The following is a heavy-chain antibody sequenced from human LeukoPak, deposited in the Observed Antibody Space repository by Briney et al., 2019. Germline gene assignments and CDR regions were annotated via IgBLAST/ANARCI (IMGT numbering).Heavy chain of an antibody. CDR3: ARARGYSYGYSDY. J-gene: IGHJ4*02. V-gene: IGHV1-69*13. D-gene: IGHD5-18*01. CDR1: GGTFSSYA. CDR2: IIPIFGTA. Sequence: GASVKVSCKASGGTFSSYAISWVRQAPGQGLEWMGGIIPIFGTANYAQKFQGRVTITADESTNTAYMELSSLRSEDTVVYYCARARGYSYGYSDYWGQGTLVTVSS.